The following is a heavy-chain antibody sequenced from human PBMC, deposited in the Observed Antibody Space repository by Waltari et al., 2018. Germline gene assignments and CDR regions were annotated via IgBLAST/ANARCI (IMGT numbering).Heavy chain of an antibody. CDR3: ARGNTKYGMDV. Sequence: EVQLVESGGHLIQPGGSLGLSCAASSFNVSSYYMNWVRQAPGKGLEWVSILYHAGNTYYADSVKGRFTFSRDNSNNTLYLQMNSLRAEDTAVYYCARGNTKYGMDVWGQGTTVTVSS. V-gene: IGHV3-53*01. CDR1: SFNVSSYY. J-gene: IGHJ6*02. CDR2: LYHAGNT. D-gene: IGHD3-10*01.